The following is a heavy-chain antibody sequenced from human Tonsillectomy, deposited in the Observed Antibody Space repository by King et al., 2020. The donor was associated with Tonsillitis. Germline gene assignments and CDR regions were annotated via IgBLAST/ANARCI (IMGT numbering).Heavy chain of an antibody. J-gene: IGHJ4*02. CDR2: IRYDGTNE. V-gene: IGHV3-30*02. CDR1: GFTFKSYS. D-gene: IGHD5-12*01. Sequence: VQLVESGGGVVQPGGSLRLSCAASGFTFKSYSMHWVRQAPGKGLEWVAFIRYDGTNEFYLDSVKGRFTISRDNSKNTLYLQMNGLRADDTAVYYCVKVRPASPYIGYYFDPWRQGTLVTVSS. CDR3: VKVRPASPYIGYYFDP.